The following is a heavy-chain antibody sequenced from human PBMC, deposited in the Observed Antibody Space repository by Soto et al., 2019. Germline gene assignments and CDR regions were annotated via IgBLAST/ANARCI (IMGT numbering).Heavy chain of an antibody. Sequence: QVQRVQSGAEVKKPGASVKVSCKASGYTFTSYGITWVRQAPGQGLEWMGWISADNGNTNHAQKFQDRVTLTTDTSTTTAYMELRSLRSDDTAVYYCARKEVGATLKDFDYWGQGTLVTVSS. CDR2: ISADNGNT. CDR1: GYTFTSYG. CDR3: ARKEVGATLKDFDY. J-gene: IGHJ4*02. D-gene: IGHD1-26*01. V-gene: IGHV1-18*01.